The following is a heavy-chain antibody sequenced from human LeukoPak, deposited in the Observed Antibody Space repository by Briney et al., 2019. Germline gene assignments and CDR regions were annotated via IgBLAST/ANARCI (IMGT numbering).Heavy chain of an antibody. CDR2: ITGSGGST. V-gene: IGHV3-23*01. J-gene: IGHJ6*02. Sequence: GGSLRLSCAASGFTFSSYAMTWVRQAPGKGLEWVSRITGSGGSTYYADSVKGRFTISRDNSKNTLYLQMNSLRADDTAVYYCATRAGVAVADSYYYYGLDVWGQGTTVTASS. CDR1: GFTFSSYA. D-gene: IGHD6-19*01. CDR3: ATRAGVAVADSYYYYGLDV.